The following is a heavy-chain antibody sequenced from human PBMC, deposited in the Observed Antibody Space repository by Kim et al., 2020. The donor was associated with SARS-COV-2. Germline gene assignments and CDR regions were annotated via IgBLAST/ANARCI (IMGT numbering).Heavy chain of an antibody. J-gene: IGHJ6*02. Sequence: VKGRFTISRDNAKNSLYLQMNSLRDEDTAVYYCAGLVGAPSGYYYYGMDVWGQGTTVTVSS. D-gene: IGHD1-26*01. CDR3: AGLVGAPSGYYYYGMDV. V-gene: IGHV3-48*02.